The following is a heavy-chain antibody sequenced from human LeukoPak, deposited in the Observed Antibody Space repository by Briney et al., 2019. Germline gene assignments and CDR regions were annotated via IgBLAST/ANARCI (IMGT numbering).Heavy chain of an antibody. D-gene: IGHD5-18*01. CDR2: ISWNSGSI. CDR1: GFTFDDYA. Sequence: SGGSLRLSCAASGFTFDDYAMHWVRQAPGKGLEWVSGISWNSGSIGYADSVKGRFTISRDNAKNSLYLQMNSLRAEDTALCYCAKAHRGGYSYGPLTPWGQGTLVTVSS. CDR3: AKAHRGGYSYGPLTP. J-gene: IGHJ5*02. V-gene: IGHV3-9*01.